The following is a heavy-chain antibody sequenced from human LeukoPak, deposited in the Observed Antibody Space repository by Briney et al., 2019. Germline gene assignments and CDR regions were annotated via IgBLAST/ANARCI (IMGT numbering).Heavy chain of an antibody. J-gene: IGHJ4*02. D-gene: IGHD1-26*01. CDR1: GGTFSSYA. CDR2: IIPIFGTA. Sequence: SVKVSCKASGGTFSSYAISWVRQAPGQGLEWMGGIIPIFGTANYAQKLQGRVTMTTDTSTSTAYMELRSLRSDDTAVYYCARDGPRGWNFGYWGQGTLVTVSS. V-gene: IGHV1-69*05. CDR3: ARDGPRGWNFGY.